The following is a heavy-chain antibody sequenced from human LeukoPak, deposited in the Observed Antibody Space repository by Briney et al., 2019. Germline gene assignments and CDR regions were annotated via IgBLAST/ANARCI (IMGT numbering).Heavy chain of an antibody. D-gene: IGHD4-23*01. CDR3: ARVYRVLRGNRGILGY. V-gene: IGHV1-8*01. Sequence: ASVKLSCKASGYTFTSYDINWVRPATGQGLEGMGWMNPNSGNTGYAQKFQGRVTMNRNTSIRTAYMELSSLRSEDTAVDYCARVYRVLRGNRGILGYWGQGTLVTVSS. CDR1: GYTFTSYD. J-gene: IGHJ4*02. CDR2: MNPNSGNT.